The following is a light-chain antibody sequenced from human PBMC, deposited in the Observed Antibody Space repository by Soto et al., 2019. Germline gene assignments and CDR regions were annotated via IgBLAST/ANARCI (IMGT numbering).Light chain of an antibody. CDR2: EDS. Sequence: QSALTQPASVSGSPGQSITISCTGTSSDVGDYNVVSWYQQFTGQAPRLIIFEDSGRPSGVSNRFSGSKSGNTASLTISGLQTEDEADYYCCSYTGTNTSPFVLETGTKVTAL. J-gene: IGLJ1*01. V-gene: IGLV2-23*01. CDR1: SSDVGDYNV. CDR3: CSYTGTNTSPFV.